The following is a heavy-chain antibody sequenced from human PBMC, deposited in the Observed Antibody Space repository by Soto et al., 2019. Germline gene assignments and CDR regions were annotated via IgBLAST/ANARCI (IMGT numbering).Heavy chain of an antibody. CDR3: ASSSITIFGVPRYPYYYYGMDV. Sequence: ASVNVSCKSSGYTFTSYCMSWVRQAPGQGLECMGWISAYNGNTNYAQKLQGRVTMTTDTSTSTAYMELRSLRSDDTAVYYCASSSITIFGVPRYPYYYYGMDVWGQGTTVTVSS. CDR2: ISAYNGNT. V-gene: IGHV1-18*01. CDR1: GYTFTSYC. D-gene: IGHD3-3*01. J-gene: IGHJ6*02.